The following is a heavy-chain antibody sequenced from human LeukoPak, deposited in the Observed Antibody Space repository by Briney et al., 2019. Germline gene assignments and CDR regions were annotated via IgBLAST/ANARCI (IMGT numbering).Heavy chain of an antibody. J-gene: IGHJ4*02. V-gene: IGHV4-59*01. CDR3: ARVIAYCGGDCYSDLGYYFDY. CDR2: ISYSGST. CDR1: GDSINNYY. Sequence: SETLSLTCTVSGDSINNYYWSWIRQPPGKGLEWLGYISYSGSTNYNPSLKSRVTISVDTSKNQFSLKLSSVTAADTAVYYCARVIAYCGGDCYSDLGYYFDYWGQGTLVTVSS. D-gene: IGHD2-21*02.